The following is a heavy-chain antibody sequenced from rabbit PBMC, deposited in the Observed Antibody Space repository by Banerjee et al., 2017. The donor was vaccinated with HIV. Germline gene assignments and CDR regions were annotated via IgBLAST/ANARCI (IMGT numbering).Heavy chain of an antibody. V-gene: IGHV1S47*01. Sequence: QEQLEESGGGLVQPGGSLTLSCKASGFDVSSHYMSWVRQAPGKGLEWIGYIDPVFGNTYYASWVNGRFTISSHNAQNTVSLQMNNLTAADTATYFCARVFVVVAGVEYYFNLWGPGTLVTVS. CDR3: ARVFVVVAGVEYYFNL. D-gene: IGHD4-1*01. CDR1: GFDVSSHY. CDR2: IDPVFGNT. J-gene: IGHJ4*01.